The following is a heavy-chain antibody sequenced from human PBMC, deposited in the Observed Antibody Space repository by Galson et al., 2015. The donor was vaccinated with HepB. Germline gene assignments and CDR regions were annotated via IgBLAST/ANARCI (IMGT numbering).Heavy chain of an antibody. CDR1: GGSISSYY. Sequence: SETLSLTCTVSGGSISSYYWSWIRQPPGKGLEWIGYIYYSGSTNYNPSLKSRVTISVDTSKNQFSLKLSSVTAADTAVYYCARGGQWLVLSGLFDYWGQGTLVTVSS. CDR2: IYYSGST. V-gene: IGHV4-59*01. D-gene: IGHD6-19*01. J-gene: IGHJ4*02. CDR3: ARGGQWLVLSGLFDY.